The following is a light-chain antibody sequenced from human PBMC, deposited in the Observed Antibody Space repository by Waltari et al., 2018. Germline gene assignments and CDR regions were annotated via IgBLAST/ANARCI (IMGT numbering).Light chain of an antibody. CDR3: QEYYTFYT. J-gene: IGKJ2*01. Sequence: DIVMTQSPDSLAVSLGGRATINCKASQTVLYSSNNKTYLAWYQQKLGRPPKLLIYWASNRASGVPDRFTGSVSGTDVTLTISNLQAEDVAVYYCQEYYTFYTFGQGTKLEIK. CDR2: WAS. CDR1: QTVLYSSNNKTY. V-gene: IGKV4-1*01.